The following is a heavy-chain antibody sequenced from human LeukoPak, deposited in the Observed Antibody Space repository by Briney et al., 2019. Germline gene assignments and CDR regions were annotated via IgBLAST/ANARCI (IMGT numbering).Heavy chain of an antibody. J-gene: IGHJ2*01. D-gene: IGHD4-17*01. V-gene: IGHV3-23*01. CDR2: ISGGDIST. CDR1: GFTFSHSA. Sequence: GGSLRLSCAASGFTFSHSAMSWVRQAPGKGLEWVSNISGGDISTYYADSVKGRFTISRDNSKNTLYLQMNSLRADDTAVYYCAKVFSDYRVWWYFDLWGRGTLVTVSS. CDR3: AKVFSDYRVWWYFDL.